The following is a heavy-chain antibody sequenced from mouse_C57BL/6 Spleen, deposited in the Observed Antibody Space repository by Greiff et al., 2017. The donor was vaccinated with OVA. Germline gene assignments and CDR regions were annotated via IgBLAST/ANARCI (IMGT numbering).Heavy chain of an antibody. CDR1: GYTFTDYE. CDR2: IDPETGGT. V-gene: IGHV1-15*01. Sequence: VNVVESGAELVRPGASVTLSCKASGYTFTDYEMHWVKQTPVHGLEWIGAIDPETGGTAYNQKFKGKAILTADKSSSTAYMELRSLTSEDSAVYYCTRKAYYSNQYYFDYWGQCTTLTVSS. J-gene: IGHJ2*01. CDR3: TRKAYYSNQYYFDY. D-gene: IGHD2-5*01.